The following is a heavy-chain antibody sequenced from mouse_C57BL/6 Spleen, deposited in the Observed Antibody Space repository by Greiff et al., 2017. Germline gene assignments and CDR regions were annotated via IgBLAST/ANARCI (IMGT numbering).Heavy chain of an antibody. V-gene: IGHV1-69*01. CDR2: IDPSDSYT. CDR1: GYTFTSYW. CDR3: ARGETGTYDY. J-gene: IGHJ2*01. D-gene: IGHD4-1*01. Sequence: QVQLQQSGAELVMPGASVKLSCKASGYTFTSYWMHWVKQRPGQGLEWIGEIDPSDSYTNYNQKFKGKSTLTVDKSSSTAYMQLSSLTSEDSAVYYCARGETGTYDYWGQGTTLTVSS.